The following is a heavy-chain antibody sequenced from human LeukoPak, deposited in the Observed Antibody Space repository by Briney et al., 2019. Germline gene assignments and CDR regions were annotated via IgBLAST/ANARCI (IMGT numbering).Heavy chain of an antibody. Sequence: SETLSLTCTVSGYSISSGYYWGWIRQPPGKGLEWIGSIYHSGSTYYNPSLKSRVTISVDTSKNQFSLKLSSVTAADTAVYYCARDLSSDSSGYYLSYYYYMDVWGKGTTVTVSS. D-gene: IGHD3-22*01. J-gene: IGHJ6*03. CDR2: IYHSGST. CDR1: GYSISSGYY. CDR3: ARDLSSDSSGYYLSYYYYMDV. V-gene: IGHV4-38-2*02.